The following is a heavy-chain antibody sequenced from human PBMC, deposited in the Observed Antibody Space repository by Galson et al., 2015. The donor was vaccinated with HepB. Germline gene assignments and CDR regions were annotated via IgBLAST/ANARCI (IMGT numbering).Heavy chain of an antibody. Sequence: SLRLSCAASGFTFRSHAMRWARQAPGKGLEWVSAISGSGGSTYYADSVKGRFTISRDNSKNTLYLQMNSLRAEDTAVYYCAKGRYYYDSSGYYSGDAFDIWGEGTMVTVSS. J-gene: IGHJ3*02. CDR2: ISGSGGST. V-gene: IGHV3-23*01. D-gene: IGHD3-22*01. CDR3: AKGRYYYDSSGYYSGDAFDI. CDR1: GFTFRSHA.